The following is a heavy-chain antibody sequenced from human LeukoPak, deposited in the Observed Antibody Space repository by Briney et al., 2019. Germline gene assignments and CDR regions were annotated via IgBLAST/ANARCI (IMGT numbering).Heavy chain of an antibody. V-gene: IGHV3-7*01. J-gene: IGHJ4*02. Sequence: GGSLRLSCAASGFTFSTYWMGWVRQAPGRGLEWVANIKQDGSETHYMDSVKGRFTIYRDNARNSVYLQMNSLRGDDTAVYYCARDIRGMIDYWGQGTLVTVSS. CDR1: GFTFSTYW. CDR3: ARDIRGMIDY. CDR2: IKQDGSET.